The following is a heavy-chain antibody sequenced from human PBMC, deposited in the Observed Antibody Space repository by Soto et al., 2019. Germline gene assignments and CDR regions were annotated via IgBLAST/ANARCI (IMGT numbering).Heavy chain of an antibody. J-gene: IGHJ3*02. CDR3: ARADDYGDYRDAFDI. D-gene: IGHD4-17*01. Sequence: SETLSLTCTVSGGSISDTDHFWGWIRQPPGKGLEWIGNIYYTGTTYYNPSLKSRVTISVDTSKNQFSLKLSSVTAADTAVYYCARADDYGDYRDAFDIWGQGTMVTVPS. CDR1: GGSISDTDHF. CDR2: IYYTGTT. V-gene: IGHV4-39*07.